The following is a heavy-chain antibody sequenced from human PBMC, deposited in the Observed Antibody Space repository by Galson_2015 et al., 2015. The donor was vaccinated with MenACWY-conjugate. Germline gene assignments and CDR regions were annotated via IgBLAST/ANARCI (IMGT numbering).Heavy chain of an antibody. CDR2: LNPNGTTI. CDR1: GFTFSDFY. V-gene: IGHV3-11*01. Sequence: SLRLSCAASGFTFSDFYMTWIRQSPGRGLEWLSYLNPNGTTIYYANSVRGRFTISRDNAKNSLYLQMNSLRAEDTALYYCAKDIKSNAWPAWADAIHIWGLGTMVTVSS. CDR3: AKDIKSNAWPAWADAIHI. D-gene: IGHD3-16*01. J-gene: IGHJ3*02.